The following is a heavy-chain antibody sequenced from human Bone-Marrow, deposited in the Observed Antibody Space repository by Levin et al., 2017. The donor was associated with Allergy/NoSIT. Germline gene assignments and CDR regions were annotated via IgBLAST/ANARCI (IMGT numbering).Heavy chain of an antibody. D-gene: IGHD6-6*01. V-gene: IGHV3-9*01. J-gene: IGHJ6*02. CDR2: ISWNSDNI. CDR1: GFSFEDYA. Sequence: GGSLRLSCAASGFSFEDYAMHWVRQAPGRGLEWVSGISWNSDNIDYADSVKGRFTISRDNAKKSLHLQMKRLRVEETDFDYCAKLGGISSFSYSYGMDVWGQGTTVTVSS. CDR3: AKLGGISSFSYSYGMDV.